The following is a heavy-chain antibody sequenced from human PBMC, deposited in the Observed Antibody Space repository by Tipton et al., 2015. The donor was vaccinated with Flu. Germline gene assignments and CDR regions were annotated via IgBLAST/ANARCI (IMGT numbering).Heavy chain of an antibody. D-gene: IGHD5-18*01. V-gene: IGHV3-33*01. CDR3: ARVGNSYGFFDY. J-gene: IGHJ4*02. CDR2: IWYDGSNK. CDR1: GFTFGSYG. Sequence: SGFTFGSYGMHWVRQAPGKGLEWVAVIWYDGSNKYYADSVKGRFTISRDNSKNTLYLQMNSLRAEDTAVYYCARVGNSYGFFDYWGQGTLVTVSS.